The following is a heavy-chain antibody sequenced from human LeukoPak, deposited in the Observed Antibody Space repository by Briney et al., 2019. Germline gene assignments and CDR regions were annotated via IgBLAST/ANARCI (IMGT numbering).Heavy chain of an antibody. J-gene: IGHJ4*02. V-gene: IGHV1-2*02. Sequence: GESLKISCKGSGYTFTGYYMHWVRQAPGQGLEWMGWINPNSGGTNYAQKFQGRVTMTRDTSISTAYMELSRLRSDDTAVYYCARGGRYQLLYTVYWGQGTLVTVSS. CDR3: ARGGRYQLLYTVY. D-gene: IGHD2-2*02. CDR2: INPNSGGT. CDR1: GYTFTGYY.